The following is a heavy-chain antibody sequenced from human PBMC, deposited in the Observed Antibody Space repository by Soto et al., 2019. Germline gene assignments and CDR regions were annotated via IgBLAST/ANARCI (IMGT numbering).Heavy chain of an antibody. CDR1: GFSLSTSGVG. CDR3: AHRVHIVVVPAAPQRNTAMVPTKHNWFDP. CDR2: IYWDDDK. V-gene: IGHV2-5*02. J-gene: IGHJ5*02. Sequence: SGPTLVKPTQTLTLTCTFSGFSLSTSGVGVGWIRQPPGKALEWLALIYWDDDKRYSPSLKSRLTITKATSKNQVVLTMTNMDPVDTATYYCAHRVHIVVVPAAPQRNTAMVPTKHNWFDPWGQGTLVTVSS. D-gene: IGHD2-2*01.